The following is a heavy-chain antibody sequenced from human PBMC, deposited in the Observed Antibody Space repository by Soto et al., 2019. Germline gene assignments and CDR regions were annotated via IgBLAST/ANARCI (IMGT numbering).Heavy chain of an antibody. J-gene: IGHJ6*02. CDR3: ARAGTPGVLGHSSSTRMYA. Sequence: SVKVSCKASGGTVSSYAISLVRQAPGQGLDWMGGIIPIFGTANYAQKFQGRVAITADESTSTAYMELSSLRSEDTAVYYCARAGTPGVLGHSSSTRMYAWALGYTLTVSS. V-gene: IGHV1-69*13. D-gene: IGHD2-15*01. CDR2: IIPIFGTA. CDR1: GGTVSSYA.